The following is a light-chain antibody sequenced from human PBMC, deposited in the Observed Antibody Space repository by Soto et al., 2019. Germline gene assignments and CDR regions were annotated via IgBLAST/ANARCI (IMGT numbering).Light chain of an antibody. CDR3: QQYNSYWT. CDR1: QSISSW. CDR2: DAS. V-gene: IGKV1-5*01. Sequence: DIQMTQSPSTLSASVGDRVTITCRASQSISSWLAWYQQKPGKAPKLLIYDASSLESGVPSRFSGRGSGTEFTLTIRSLQPDDFATYYCQQYNSYWTFGQGTKV. J-gene: IGKJ1*01.